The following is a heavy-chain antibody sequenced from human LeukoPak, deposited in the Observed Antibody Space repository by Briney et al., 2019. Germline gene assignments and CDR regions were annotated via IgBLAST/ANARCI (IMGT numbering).Heavy chain of an antibody. CDR1: SGSIYSYY. D-gene: IGHD6-19*01. CDR3: ARAPGASIPWLVQSTEYYFDY. J-gene: IGHJ4*02. CDR2: IYTSGST. Sequence: NPSETLSLTCTVSSGSIYSYYWHWIRQPVGKGLEWIGRIYTSGSTNYNPSLKSRVTMSIDTSKNQFSLRLSSVTAADTAVYYCARAPGASIPWLVQSTEYYFDYWGQGTLVTVSS. V-gene: IGHV4-4*07.